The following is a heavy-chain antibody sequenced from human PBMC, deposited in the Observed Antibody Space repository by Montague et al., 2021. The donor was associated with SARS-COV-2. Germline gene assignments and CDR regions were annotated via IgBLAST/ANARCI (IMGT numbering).Heavy chain of an antibody. CDR2: IGTAGDP. CDR1: GFTFSSYD. D-gene: IGHD3-22*01. J-gene: IGHJ5*02. V-gene: IGHV3-13*05. Sequence: SLRLSCAASGFTFSSYDMHWVRQATGNGLEWVSAIGTAGDPYYPGSVKGRFTISRENAKNSLYLQMNSLRAGDTAVYYCARGYYDSSGYHNWFDPWGQGTLVTVSS. CDR3: ARGYYDSSGYHNWFDP.